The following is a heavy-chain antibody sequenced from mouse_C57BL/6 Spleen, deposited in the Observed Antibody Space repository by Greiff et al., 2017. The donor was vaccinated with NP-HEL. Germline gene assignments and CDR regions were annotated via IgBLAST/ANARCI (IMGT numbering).Heavy chain of an antibody. CDR3: ARRALYYYGRSSYFDY. CDR1: GYTFTDYN. Sequence: EVQLQQSGPELVKPGASVKIPCKASGYTFTDYNMDWVKQSHGKSLEWIGDINPNNGGTIYNQKFKGKATLTVDKSSSTAYMELRSLTSEDTAVYYCARRALYYYGRSSYFDYWGQGTTLTVSS. D-gene: IGHD1-1*01. J-gene: IGHJ2*01. V-gene: IGHV1-18*01. CDR2: INPNNGGT.